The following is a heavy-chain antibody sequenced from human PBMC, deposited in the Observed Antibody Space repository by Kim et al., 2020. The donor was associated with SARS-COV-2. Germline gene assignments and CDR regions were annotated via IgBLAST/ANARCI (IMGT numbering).Heavy chain of an antibody. CDR3: AKDGGGPYTTGWYYFDL. J-gene: IGHJ4*02. Sequence: VTGRFTISRDSSKSTLYLQMTPLRAEDTAVYYCAKDGGGPYTTGWYYFDLWGQGALVTVSS. D-gene: IGHD6-19*01. V-gene: IGHV3-23*01.